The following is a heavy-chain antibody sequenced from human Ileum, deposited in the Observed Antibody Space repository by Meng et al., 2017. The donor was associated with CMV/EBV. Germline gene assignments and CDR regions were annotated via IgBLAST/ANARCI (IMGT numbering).Heavy chain of an antibody. CDR1: GFTFSNAW. CDR3: TTRLLMVYANDY. V-gene: IGHV3-15*01. Sequence: SGFTFSNAWMSWVRQAPGKGLEWVGRIKSKTDGGTTDYAAPVKGRFTISRDDSKNTLYLQMNSLKTEDTAVYYCTTRLLMVYANDYWGQGTLVTVSS. J-gene: IGHJ4*02. CDR2: IKSKTDGGTT. D-gene: IGHD2-8*01.